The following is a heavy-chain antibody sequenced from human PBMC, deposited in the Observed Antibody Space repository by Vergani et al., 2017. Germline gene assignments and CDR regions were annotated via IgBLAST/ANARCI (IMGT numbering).Heavy chain of an antibody. V-gene: IGHV1-2*04. Sequence: QVQLVQSGAEVKSPGASVKVSCKASGYTFTGYYMHWVRQAPEQGLQWMGWINPNSGGTNYAQKFQGWVTMTRDTSISTAYMELSRLGSDDTAVYYCATTMVRGVIYYFDYWGQGTLVTVSS. CDR3: ATTMVRGVIYYFDY. CDR2: INPNSGGT. D-gene: IGHD3-10*01. J-gene: IGHJ4*02. CDR1: GYTFTGYY.